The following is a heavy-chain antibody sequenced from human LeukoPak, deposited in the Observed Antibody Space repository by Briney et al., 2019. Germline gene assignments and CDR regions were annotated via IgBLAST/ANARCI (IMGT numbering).Heavy chain of an antibody. CDR1: GFTFSNAW. CDR2: IKSKTDGGTT. Sequence: GGCLRLSCAASGFTFSNAWMSGVRQAPGKGLEWGGRIKSKTDGGTTDYAAPVKGRFTISRDDSKNTVYLQMNSLKTEDTAVYYCTTDSIWGWGQGTLVTVSS. D-gene: IGHD7-27*01. J-gene: IGHJ4*02. V-gene: IGHV3-15*01. CDR3: TTDSIWG.